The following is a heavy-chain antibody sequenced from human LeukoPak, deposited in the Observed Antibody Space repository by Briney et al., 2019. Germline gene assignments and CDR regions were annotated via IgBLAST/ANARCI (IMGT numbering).Heavy chain of an antibody. Sequence: SETLSLTCTVSGVSISSYYWSWIRQPAGKGLEWIGRVSTSGSTNYNPSLKSRVTMSVDTSENQFSLKLSSVTAADTAVYYCARDKRRYSGYDGGSYYFDYWGQGTLVTVSS. V-gene: IGHV4-4*07. CDR1: GVSISSYY. CDR2: VSTSGST. CDR3: ARDKRRYSGYDGGSYYFDY. D-gene: IGHD5-12*01. J-gene: IGHJ4*02.